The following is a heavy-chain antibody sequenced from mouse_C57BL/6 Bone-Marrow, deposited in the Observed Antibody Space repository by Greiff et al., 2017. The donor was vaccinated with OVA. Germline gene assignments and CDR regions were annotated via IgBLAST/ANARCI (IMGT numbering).Heavy chain of an antibody. CDR3: ARGRIYLSY. V-gene: IGHV1-82*01. CDR1: GYAFSSSW. Sequence: VKLQESGPELVKPGASVKISCKASGYAFSSSWMNWVKQRPGKGLEWIGRIYPGDGDTNYNGKFKGKATLTADKSSSTAYMQLSSLTSEDSAVYFYARGRIYLSYWGQGTTLTVSS. J-gene: IGHJ2*01. D-gene: IGHD2-1*01. CDR2: IYPGDGDT.